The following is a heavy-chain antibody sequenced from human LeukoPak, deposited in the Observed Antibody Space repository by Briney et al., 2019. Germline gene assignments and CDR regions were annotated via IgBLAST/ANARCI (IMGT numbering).Heavy chain of an antibody. D-gene: IGHD2/OR15-2a*01. Sequence: GGSPRLSCAASGFTFSSYWMSWVRQAPGKGLEWVAYIKHDGSAKNYVDSVKGRFTISRDNAKNSLYLQMSSLRAEDTAMYYCARDYFKDYWGQGTLVTVSS. CDR1: GFTFSSYW. CDR3: ARDYFKDY. CDR2: IKHDGSAK. J-gene: IGHJ4*02. V-gene: IGHV3-7*01.